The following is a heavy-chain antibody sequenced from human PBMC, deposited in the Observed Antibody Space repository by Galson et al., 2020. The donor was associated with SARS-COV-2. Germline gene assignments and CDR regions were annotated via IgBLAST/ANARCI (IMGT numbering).Heavy chain of an antibody. CDR1: GYTFTTYS. J-gene: IGHJ2*01. D-gene: IGHD4-4*01. CDR2: IIAGNGNT. CDR3: ARGGHSNHLYWFFDL. V-gene: IGHV1-3*01. Sequence: DSVKVSCKASGYTFTTYSMHWLRQAPGQRLEWTGWIIAGNGNTKYSQKFQARVTITRDTSASTAYMELSRLRSEDTAVYYCARGGHSNHLYWFFDLWGRGTLVTVSS.